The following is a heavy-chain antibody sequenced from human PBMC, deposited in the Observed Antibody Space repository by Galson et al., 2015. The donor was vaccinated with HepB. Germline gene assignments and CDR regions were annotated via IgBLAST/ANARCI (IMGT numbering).Heavy chain of an antibody. Sequence: SLRLSCAASGFTFSSYGMHWVRQAPGKGLEWVAVIWYDGSNKYYADSVKGRFTISRDNSKNTLYLQMNSLRAEDTAVYYCARDGYYYDSSGYYPIDYWGQGTLVTVSS. CDR1: GFTFSSYG. V-gene: IGHV3-33*08. CDR3: ARDGYYYDSSGYYPIDY. CDR2: IWYDGSNK. J-gene: IGHJ4*02. D-gene: IGHD3-22*01.